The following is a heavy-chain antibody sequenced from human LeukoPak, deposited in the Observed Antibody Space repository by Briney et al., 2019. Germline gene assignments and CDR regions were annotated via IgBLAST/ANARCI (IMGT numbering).Heavy chain of an antibody. CDR2: IYTSGRT. D-gene: IGHD3-16*02. CDR1: GGSITFGSYY. V-gene: IGHV4-61*02. CDR3: ARARVIPASFDD. J-gene: IGHJ4*02. Sequence: SETLSLTCTVSGGSITFGSYYWTWIRQPAGKGLEWIGRIYTSGRTFYNPSLKSRVTISMDTSMNQFYLGLNSVTAADTAVYYCARARVIPASFDDWGQGALVTVSS.